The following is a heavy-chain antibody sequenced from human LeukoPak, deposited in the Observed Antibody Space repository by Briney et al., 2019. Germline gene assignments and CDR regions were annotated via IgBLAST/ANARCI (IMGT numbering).Heavy chain of an antibody. D-gene: IGHD5-12*01. Sequence: SETLSLTCAVYGGSFSGYYWSWIRQPPGKGVEWIGEINHSGSTNYNPSLKSRVTISVDTSKNQFSLKLSSVTAADTAVYYCARGWIRGYSGYVGGYYLDYWGQGTLVTVSS. J-gene: IGHJ4*02. CDR2: INHSGST. CDR3: ARGWIRGYSGYVGGYYLDY. V-gene: IGHV4-34*01. CDR1: GGSFSGYY.